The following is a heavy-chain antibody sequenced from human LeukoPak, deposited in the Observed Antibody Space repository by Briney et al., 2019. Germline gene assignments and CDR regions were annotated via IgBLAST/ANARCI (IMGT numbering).Heavy chain of an antibody. Sequence: GGSLRLSCAASKFTFSDYYMNWIRQAPGKGLEWISYISSSGTTIYYADSVKGRFTISRDNAKNSLYLQMNSLRAEDTALYYCARLRTTGTFDYWGQGTLVTVSS. CDR2: ISSSGTTI. V-gene: IGHV3-11*04. J-gene: IGHJ4*02. CDR1: KFTFSDYY. CDR3: ARLRTTGTFDY. D-gene: IGHD1-1*01.